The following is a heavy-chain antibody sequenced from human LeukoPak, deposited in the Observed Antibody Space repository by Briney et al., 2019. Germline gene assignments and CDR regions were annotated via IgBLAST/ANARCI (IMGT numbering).Heavy chain of an antibody. V-gene: IGHV1-18*01. CDR2: ISAYNGNT. D-gene: IGHD5-12*01. CDR1: GYTFTSYG. J-gene: IGHJ4*02. CDR3: ARGDIVATIFGFDY. Sequence: ASVKVSCKASGYTFTSYGISWVRQAPGQGLEWMGWISAYNGNTNYAQRLQGRVTMTTDTSTSTAYMELRSLRSDDTAVYYCARGDIVATIFGFDYWGQGTLVTVSS.